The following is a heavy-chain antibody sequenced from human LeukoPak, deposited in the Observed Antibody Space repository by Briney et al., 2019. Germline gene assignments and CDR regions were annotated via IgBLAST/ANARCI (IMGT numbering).Heavy chain of an antibody. CDR2: IYHTGSN. Sequence: SETLSLTCTVSGGSVSSADYYWSWIRHPPGQTLEWIGYIYHTGSNNYKYSLKSRVTISLDTSKNRFSLSLTSMTAADTAIYYCARGLRFPRDYWGQGTLVTVSS. J-gene: IGHJ4*02. CDR1: GGSVSSADYY. CDR3: ARGLRFPRDY. V-gene: IGHV4-61*08.